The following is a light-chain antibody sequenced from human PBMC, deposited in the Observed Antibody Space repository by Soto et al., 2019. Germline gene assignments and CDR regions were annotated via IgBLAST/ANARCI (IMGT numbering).Light chain of an antibody. CDR1: QSVSSY. CDR3: QQYGSSPWT. CDR2: GAS. V-gene: IGKV3-20*01. J-gene: IGKJ1*01. Sequence: EIVMTQSPATLSVSPGERATLSCRASQSVSSYLAWYQQKPGQAPRLLIHGASTRATGIPDRFSGSGSGTDFTLTISRLEPEDFALYYCQQYGSSPWTFGQGTKVDIK.